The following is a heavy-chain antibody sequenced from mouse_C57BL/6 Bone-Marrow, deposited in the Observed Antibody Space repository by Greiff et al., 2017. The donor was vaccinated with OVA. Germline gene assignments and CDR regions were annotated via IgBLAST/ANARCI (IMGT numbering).Heavy chain of an antibody. CDR1: GFNITDDY. Sequence: VQLQQSGAELVRPGASVKMSCTASGFNITDDYMHWVKQRPEQGLEWLGWIDPENGDTEYASKFQGKATITVDTSSNTAYMQLSSLTSEDTAVYYCTTVYYGNYGWFAYWGQGTVVTVSA. J-gene: IGHJ3*01. D-gene: IGHD2-1*01. V-gene: IGHV14-4*01. CDR3: TTVYYGNYGWFAY. CDR2: IDPENGDT.